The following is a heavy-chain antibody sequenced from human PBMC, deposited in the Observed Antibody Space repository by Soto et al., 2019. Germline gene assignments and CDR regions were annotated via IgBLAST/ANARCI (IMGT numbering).Heavy chain of an antibody. CDR1: GFTFSSYD. V-gene: IGHV3-13*01. CDR3: ARGYYDSSGYYVGYYYYGMDV. J-gene: IGHJ6*02. Sequence: PGGSLRLSCAASGFTFSSYDMHWVRQATGKGLEWVSAIGTAGDTYYPGSVKGRFTISRENAKNSLYLQMNSLRAEDTAVYYCARGYYDSSGYYVGYYYYGMDVWGQGTTVTVSS. D-gene: IGHD3-22*01. CDR2: IGTAGDT.